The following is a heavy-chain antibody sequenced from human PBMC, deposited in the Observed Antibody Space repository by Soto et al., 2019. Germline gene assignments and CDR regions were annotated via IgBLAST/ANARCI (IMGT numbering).Heavy chain of an antibody. Sequence: SGPTLVNPTETLTLTCTVSGFSLSNARMGVSWIRQPPGKALEWLAHIFSNDEKSYSTSLKSRLTISKDTSKSQVVLTMTNMDPVDTATYYCARLGYYDSSGYPANWFDPWGQGTLVTVSS. V-gene: IGHV2-26*01. D-gene: IGHD3-22*01. CDR3: ARLGYYDSSGYPANWFDP. J-gene: IGHJ5*02. CDR1: GFSLSNARMG. CDR2: IFSNDEK.